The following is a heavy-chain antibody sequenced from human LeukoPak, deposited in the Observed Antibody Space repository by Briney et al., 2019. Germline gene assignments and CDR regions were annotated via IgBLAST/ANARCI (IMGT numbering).Heavy chain of an antibody. CDR2: IRYDGSNK. J-gene: IGHJ4*02. CDR3: ANMAYYGSGSYSLPFDY. D-gene: IGHD3-10*01. CDR1: GFTFSSYG. V-gene: IGHV3-30*02. Sequence: PGGSLRLSCAASGFTFSSYGMHWVRQAPGKGLEWVAFIRYDGSNKYYADSVKGRFTISRDNSKNTLYLQMNSLRAEDTAVYYCANMAYYGSGSYSLPFDYWGQGTLVTVSS.